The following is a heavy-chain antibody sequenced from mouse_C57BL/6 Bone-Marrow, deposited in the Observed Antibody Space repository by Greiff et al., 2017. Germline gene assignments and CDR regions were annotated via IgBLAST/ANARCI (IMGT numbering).Heavy chain of an antibody. V-gene: IGHV1-52*01. CDR3: ARRNYYRGYFDY. CDR2: IDPSDSET. D-gene: IGHD2-12*01. CDR1: GYTFTSYW. J-gene: IGHJ2*01. Sequence: QVQLQQPGAELVRPGSSVKLSCKASGYTFTSYWMHWVKQRPIQGLEWIGNIDPSDSETHYNQKFKDKATLTVDKSSSTAYMQLSSLTSEDSAVYYYARRNYYRGYFDYWGQGTTLTVSS.